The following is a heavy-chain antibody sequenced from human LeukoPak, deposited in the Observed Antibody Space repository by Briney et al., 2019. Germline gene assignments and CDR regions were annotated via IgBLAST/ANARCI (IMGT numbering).Heavy chain of an antibody. CDR1: GGPISSSSAY. CDR3: VSPRGFSYGYFDY. D-gene: IGHD5-18*01. V-gene: IGHV4-39*01. CDR2: IYYSENT. J-gene: IGHJ4*02. Sequence: SETLSLTCTVSGGPISSSSAYWGWIRQPPGKGLEWIGSIYYSENTYYNPSLKSRVTISADTSKNQFSLTLGSVSATDTAVYYCVSPRGFSYGYFDYWGQGTLVTVSS.